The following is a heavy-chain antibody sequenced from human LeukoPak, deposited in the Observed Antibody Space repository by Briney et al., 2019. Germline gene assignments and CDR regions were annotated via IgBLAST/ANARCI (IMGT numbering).Heavy chain of an antibody. CDR1: GYSFTTYW. J-gene: IGHJ4*02. V-gene: IGHV5-51*01. CDR2: IYPGDSDT. D-gene: IGHD2-15*01. CDR3: ARRGYGTSSPLDY. Sequence: GVSLKISCKVSGYSFTTYWIGWVRQMPGKGLEWMGIIYPGDSDTRYSPSFQGQVTISADKSISTAYLQWSSLKASDTAIYYCARRGYGTSSPLDYWGQGTLVTVSS.